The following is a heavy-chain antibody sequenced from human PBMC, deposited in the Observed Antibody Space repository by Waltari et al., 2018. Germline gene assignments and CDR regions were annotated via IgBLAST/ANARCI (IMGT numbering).Heavy chain of an antibody. D-gene: IGHD3-10*01. V-gene: IGHV4-59*01. CDR2: IYDVGTT. J-gene: IGHJ5*02. CDR3: ARGRGGSGSQPLSWFDP. CDR1: GDSIAGYF. Sequence: QVQLRESGPRLVKPSETLSLTCSVSGDSIAGYFWAWIRQPPGKGLQFIGYIYDVGTTRYNPSLASRVAMSVDTSKNHFSLRLTSMTDADTAFYYCARGRGGSGSQPLSWFDPWGPGTLVTVSS.